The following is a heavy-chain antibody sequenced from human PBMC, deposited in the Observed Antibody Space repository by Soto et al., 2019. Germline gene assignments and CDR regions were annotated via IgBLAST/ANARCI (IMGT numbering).Heavy chain of an antibody. J-gene: IGHJ4*02. CDR2: VSRSGGTT. CDR3: AKGPSGMITFGGVIVLAPYYFDY. V-gene: IGHV3-23*01. D-gene: IGHD3-16*02. CDR1: GFTFSSSA. Sequence: PGGSLRLSCVASGFTFSSSAMNWVRQPPGKGLEWVSVVSRSGGTTYYADSVKGRFTISRDNSKNTLYLQMDSLRAEDTAVYYCAKGPSGMITFGGVIVLAPYYFDYWGQGTLVTVSS.